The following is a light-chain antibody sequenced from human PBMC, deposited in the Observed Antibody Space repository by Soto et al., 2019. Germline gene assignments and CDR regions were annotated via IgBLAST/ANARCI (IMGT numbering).Light chain of an antibody. Sequence: EIVLTQSPATLSLSAGERATFSCRASQSVSSYLAWYQQKPGQAPRLLVYGASSRATGIPDRFSGSGSGTDFSLTISSLQSEDFAVYYCQQYGSPWTFGQGTKVDIK. CDR3: QQYGSPWT. CDR1: QSVSSY. J-gene: IGKJ1*01. V-gene: IGKV3-20*01. CDR2: GAS.